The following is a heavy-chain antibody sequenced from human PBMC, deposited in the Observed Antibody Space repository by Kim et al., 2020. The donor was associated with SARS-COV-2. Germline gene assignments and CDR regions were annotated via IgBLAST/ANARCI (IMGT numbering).Heavy chain of an antibody. Sequence: LKSRVTIAVDTSKNQFSLKLSSVTAADTAVYYCARDRYFDWLPLYYGMDVWGQGTTVTVSS. J-gene: IGHJ6*02. D-gene: IGHD3-9*01. CDR3: ARDRYFDWLPLYYGMDV. V-gene: IGHV4-59*01.